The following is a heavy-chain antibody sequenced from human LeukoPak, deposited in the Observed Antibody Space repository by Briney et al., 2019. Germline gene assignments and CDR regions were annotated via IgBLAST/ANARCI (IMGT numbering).Heavy chain of an antibody. V-gene: IGHV3-33*01. CDR2: IWYDGSNK. CDR3: ARGSYGYISWGGTFDY. Sequence: PGGSLRLSCAASGFTFSSYGMHWVRQAQGKGLEWVAVIWYDGSNKYYADSVKGRFTISRDNSKNTLYLQMNSLRAEDTAVYYCARGSYGYISWGGTFDYWGQGTLVTVSS. D-gene: IGHD5-18*01. CDR1: GFTFSSYG. J-gene: IGHJ4*02.